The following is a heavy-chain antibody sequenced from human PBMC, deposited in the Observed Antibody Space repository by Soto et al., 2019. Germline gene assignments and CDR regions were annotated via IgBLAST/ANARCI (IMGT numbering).Heavy chain of an antibody. J-gene: IGHJ6*02. CDR1: GGTFSSYA. D-gene: IGHD2-2*02. CDR2: IIPIFGTA. V-gene: IGHV1-69*06. Sequence: ASVKVSCKASGGTFSSYAISWVRQAPGQGLEWMEGIIPIFGTANYAQKFQGRITITADKSTSTAYMELSSLRSEDTAVYYCARDPRRGYCSSTSCYTQPAYYYYGMDVWGQGTTVTVSS. CDR3: ARDPRRGYCSSTSCYTQPAYYYYGMDV.